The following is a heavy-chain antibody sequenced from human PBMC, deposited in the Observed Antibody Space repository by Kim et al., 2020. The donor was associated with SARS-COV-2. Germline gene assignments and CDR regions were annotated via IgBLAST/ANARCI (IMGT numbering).Heavy chain of an antibody. Sequence: ASVKVSCKTSGYKFVSHDVSWVRQATGQGLEWMGWVNPTSGNTVYAQKFQGRVTMTRNTSIATVYMELSSLTFDDTAVYYCARGLVGQFSVHYYYDYWGQGTLVTVSS. J-gene: IGHJ4*02. CDR2: VNPTSGNT. V-gene: IGHV1-8*01. CDR1: GYKFVSHD. CDR3: ARGLVGQFSVHYYYDY. D-gene: IGHD1-26*01.